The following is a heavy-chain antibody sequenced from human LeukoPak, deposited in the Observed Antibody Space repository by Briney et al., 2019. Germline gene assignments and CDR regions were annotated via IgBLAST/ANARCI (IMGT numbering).Heavy chain of an antibody. J-gene: IGHJ6*02. D-gene: IGHD5-24*01. CDR2: IYYNGRT. V-gene: IGHV4-39*01. Sequence: PSETLSLTCTVSGGSISSTNYHWGWIRQPPGTGLEWIGSIYYNGRTNYNPPLKSRVAISIDTSKNQFSLKVSSVTAADTAVYYCASIDGDLYYGMDVWGQGTTVTVSS. CDR3: ASIDGDLYYGMDV. CDR1: GGSISSTNYH.